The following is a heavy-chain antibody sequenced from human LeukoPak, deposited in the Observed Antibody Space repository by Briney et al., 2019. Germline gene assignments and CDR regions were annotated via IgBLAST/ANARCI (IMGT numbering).Heavy chain of an antibody. CDR2: ISASGGTT. Sequence: GASLRLSCAASGFTFSSYAITWVRQAPGKGLEWVSTISASGGTTYYADSVKGRFTISRDNSKDTLHLQMNSLRAEDTAVYYCAKSPDVALVNFGYWGQGSLVTVSS. CDR1: GFTFSSYA. CDR3: AKSPDVALVNFGY. D-gene: IGHD3-3*02. J-gene: IGHJ4*02. V-gene: IGHV3-23*01.